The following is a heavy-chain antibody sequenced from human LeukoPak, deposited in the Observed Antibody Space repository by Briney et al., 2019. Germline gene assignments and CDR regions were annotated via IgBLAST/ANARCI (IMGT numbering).Heavy chain of an antibody. Sequence: PGRSLRLSCAASGFTFDDYAMHWVRQAPGKGLEWVSGIGWNSGSIGYADSVKGRFTISRDNAKNSLYLQMNSLRAEDTALYYCAKDTQGGQQLVLGAFDIWGQGTMVTVSS. CDR3: AKDTQGGQQLVLGAFDI. V-gene: IGHV3-9*01. CDR2: IGWNSGSI. CDR1: GFTFDDYA. J-gene: IGHJ3*02. D-gene: IGHD6-13*01.